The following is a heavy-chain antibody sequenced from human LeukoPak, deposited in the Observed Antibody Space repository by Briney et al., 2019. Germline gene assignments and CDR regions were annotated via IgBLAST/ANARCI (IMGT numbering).Heavy chain of an antibody. J-gene: IGHJ1*01. CDR1: GGSISSYY. V-gene: IGHV4-59*08. CDR3: VRHAPDSSGWYVYFQH. CDR2: IYYSGST. Sequence: SETLSLTCTVSGGSISSYYWSWIRQPPGKGPEWIGYIYYSGSTNYNPPLKSRVTISVDTSKNQFSLKLSSVTAADTAVYYCVRHAPDSSGWYVYFQHWGQGTLVTVSS. D-gene: IGHD6-19*01.